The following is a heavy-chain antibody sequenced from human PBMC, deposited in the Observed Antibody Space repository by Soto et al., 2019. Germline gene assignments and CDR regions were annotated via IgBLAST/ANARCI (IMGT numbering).Heavy chain of an antibody. Sequence: SETLSLTCSVPGGSISSRSYSWGWIRQPPGKGLEWIGTIYYSENTYYNPPLKSRVTISVDTSKNQFSLKLSSVTAADTAVYYCARLNGYCISTNCHGYYGMDVWGQGTTVTVSS. CDR3: ARLNGYCISTNCHGYYGMDV. CDR1: GGSISSRSYS. J-gene: IGHJ6*02. D-gene: IGHD2-2*01. V-gene: IGHV4-39*01. CDR2: IYYSENT.